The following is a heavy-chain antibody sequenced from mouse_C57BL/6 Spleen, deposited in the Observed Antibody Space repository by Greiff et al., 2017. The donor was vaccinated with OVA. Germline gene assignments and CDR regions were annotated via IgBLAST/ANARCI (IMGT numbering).Heavy chain of an antibody. J-gene: IGHJ2*01. Sequence: DVKLQESGPGLVKPSQSLSLTCSVTGYSITSGYYWNWIRQFPGNKLEWMGYISYDGSNNYNPSLKNRISITRDTSKNQFFLKLNSVTTEDTATYYCARDWDRGYFDYWGQGTTLTVSS. CDR2: ISYDGSN. CDR1: GYSITSGYY. CDR3: ARDWDRGYFDY. D-gene: IGHD4-1*01. V-gene: IGHV3-6*01.